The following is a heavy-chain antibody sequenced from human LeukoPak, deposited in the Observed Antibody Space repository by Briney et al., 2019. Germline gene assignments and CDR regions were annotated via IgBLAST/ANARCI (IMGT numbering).Heavy chain of an antibody. V-gene: IGHV3-30*19. J-gene: IGHJ4*02. CDR1: GFIFSSYG. CDR3: ARALGPIAAAYLFDY. CDR2: ISYDGSNK. Sequence: QPGGSLRLSCAASGFIFSSYGMHWVRQAPGKGLEWVAVISYDGSNKYYADSVKGRFTISRDNSKNTLYLQMNSLRAEDTAVYYCARALGPIAAAYLFDYWGQGTLVTVSS. D-gene: IGHD6-13*01.